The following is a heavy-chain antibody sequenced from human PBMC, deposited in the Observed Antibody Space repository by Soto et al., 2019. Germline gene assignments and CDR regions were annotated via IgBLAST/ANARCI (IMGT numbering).Heavy chain of an antibody. Sequence: PSETLSLTCAVSGASISNTDWWSWVRQPPGKGLEWIGEIYHSGTTNCDPSLKSRVTISLDKSKSLFSLTLTSLTAADTAVYYCAIPEAGDFDYWRQGTLVTVSS. CDR3: AIPEAGDFDY. J-gene: IGHJ4*02. CDR1: GASISNTDW. CDR2: IYHSGTT. V-gene: IGHV4-4*02.